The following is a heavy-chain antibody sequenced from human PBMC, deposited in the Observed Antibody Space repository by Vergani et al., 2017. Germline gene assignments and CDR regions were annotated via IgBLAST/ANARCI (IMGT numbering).Heavy chain of an antibody. J-gene: IGHJ4*02. CDR1: GFTFTNFV. D-gene: IGHD3-22*01. CDR2: ISGSGGFT. Sequence: EVQLLESGGGLAQPGGSLRLSCAASGFTFTNFVMTWVRQAPGEGLEWVSGISGSGGFTYYADSVKGRFTISRDNSKNTMFLQMNNLRAEDTAVYYCAKDNVPGYYDSSGYCDYWGQGTLVTVSS. CDR3: AKDNVPGYYDSSGYCDY. V-gene: IGHV3-23*01.